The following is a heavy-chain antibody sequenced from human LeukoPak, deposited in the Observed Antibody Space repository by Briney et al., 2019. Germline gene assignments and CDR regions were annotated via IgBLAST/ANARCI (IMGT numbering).Heavy chain of an antibody. Sequence: GESLKISCKGSGYSCTSYWIGWVRQMPGKGLEWMGIIYPGDSDTRYSPSFQGQVTISADKSISTAYLQWSSLKASDTAMYYCARPVGYCSGGSCHLDYWGQGTLVTVSS. V-gene: IGHV5-51*01. CDR1: GYSCTSYW. J-gene: IGHJ4*02. CDR3: ARPVGYCSGGSCHLDY. CDR2: IYPGDSDT. D-gene: IGHD2-15*01.